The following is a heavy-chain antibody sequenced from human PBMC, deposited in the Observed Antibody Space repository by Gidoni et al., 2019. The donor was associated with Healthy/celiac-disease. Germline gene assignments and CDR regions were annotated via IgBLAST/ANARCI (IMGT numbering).Heavy chain of an antibody. CDR3: AKDLAARPRYFDY. CDR2: ISGSGGST. J-gene: IGHJ4*02. V-gene: IGHV3-23*01. Sequence: EVQLLESGGGLVQPGGSLRLSWAASGFTFSSYAMSWVRQAPGKGLEWVSAISGSGGSTYYADSVKGRFTISRDNSKNTLYLQMNSLRAEDTAVYYCAKDLAARPRYFDYWGQGTLVTVSS. D-gene: IGHD6-6*01. CDR1: GFTFSSYA.